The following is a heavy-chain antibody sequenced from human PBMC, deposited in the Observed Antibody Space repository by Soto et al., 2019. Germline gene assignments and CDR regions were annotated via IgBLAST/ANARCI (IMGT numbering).Heavy chain of an antibody. CDR3: ARGGGVATISYYYYYMDV. V-gene: IGHV1-8*01. Sequence: GASVKLSCKACGYTFTSYDINWVRQATGQGLEWMGWMNPNSGNTGYAQKFQGRVTMTRNTSISTAYMELSSLRSEDTAVYYCARGGGVATISYYYYYMDVWGKGTTVTVSS. J-gene: IGHJ6*03. D-gene: IGHD5-12*01. CDR2: MNPNSGNT. CDR1: GYTFTSYD.